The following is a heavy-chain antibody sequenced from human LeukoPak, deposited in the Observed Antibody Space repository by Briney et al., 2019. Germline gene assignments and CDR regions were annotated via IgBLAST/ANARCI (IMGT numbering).Heavy chain of an antibody. Sequence: PGGSLRLSCAASGFTFSNCWMHWVRQAPGKGLEWVSRIEYDESKTKYADSVKGRFTISRDNAKNTLYLQMNSVRAEDTAVYYCARDTYFYNSSAFYHYYYGMDVWGQGTTVTVSS. V-gene: IGHV3-74*01. J-gene: IGHJ6*02. D-gene: IGHD3-22*01. CDR1: GFTFSNCW. CDR2: IEYDESKT. CDR3: ARDTYFYNSSAFYHYYYGMDV.